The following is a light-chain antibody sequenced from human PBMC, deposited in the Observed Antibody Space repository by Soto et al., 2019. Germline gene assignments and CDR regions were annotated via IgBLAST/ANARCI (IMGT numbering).Light chain of an antibody. Sequence: EIVLTQSPGTLSLSPGEGATMSCRASQSVTSTYLAWFQQKPGQAPRLLIYGASTRVTGVPDRFSGSGSGTDFTLTISRLEPEDFAVYYCQQYGGSPPYTFGQGTKVEGK. CDR3: QQYGGSPPYT. CDR1: QSVTSTY. CDR2: GAS. J-gene: IGKJ2*01. V-gene: IGKV3-20*01.